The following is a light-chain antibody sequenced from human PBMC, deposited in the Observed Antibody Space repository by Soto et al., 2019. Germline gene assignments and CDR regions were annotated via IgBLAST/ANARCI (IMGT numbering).Light chain of an antibody. CDR2: GAS. CDR3: QQFDSSVT. J-gene: IGKJ1*01. CDR1: QSVSSTF. Sequence: EIVLTQSPGSLSLSPGERATLSCRASQSVSSTFFAWYQQRPGQAPRLLMSGASSRATGIPERFSGSGSGTDFTLTISRLEREDFAVYYCQQFDSSVTFGQGAKGEI. V-gene: IGKV3-20*01.